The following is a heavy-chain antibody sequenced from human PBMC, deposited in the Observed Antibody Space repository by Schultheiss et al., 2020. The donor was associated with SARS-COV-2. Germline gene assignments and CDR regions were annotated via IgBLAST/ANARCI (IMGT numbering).Heavy chain of an antibody. J-gene: IGHJ5*02. CDR3: ARELEPYCSGGSCSDRWFDP. D-gene: IGHD2-15*01. CDR2: ISGSGDST. Sequence: RQAPGKGLEWVSAISGSGDSTYYADSVKGRFTISRDNSKNTLYLQMNSLRAEDTAVYYCARELEPYCSGGSCSDRWFDPWGQGTLVTVSS. V-gene: IGHV3-23*01.